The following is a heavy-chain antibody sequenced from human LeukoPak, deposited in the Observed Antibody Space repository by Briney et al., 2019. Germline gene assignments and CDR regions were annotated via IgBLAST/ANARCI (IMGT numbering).Heavy chain of an antibody. J-gene: IGHJ4*02. V-gene: IGHV3-21*01. D-gene: IGHD4-17*01. CDR2: ISDRSNYI. CDR3: VRDSDTYGDHTTRRFDY. CDR1: GFIFSSYV. Sequence: PGGSLRLSCAASGFIFSSYVISWVRQAPGKGLEWVSCISDRSNYIYYADSVKGRFTISRDNAKNSLYLELNSLRAEDTAVYHCVRDSDTYGDHTTRRFDYWGQGTLVTVSS.